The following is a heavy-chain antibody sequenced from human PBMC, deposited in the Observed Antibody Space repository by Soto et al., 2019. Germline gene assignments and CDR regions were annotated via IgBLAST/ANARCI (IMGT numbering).Heavy chain of an antibody. CDR3: ARWSYLDY. V-gene: IGHV3-23*01. CDR2: ISGSDGKT. D-gene: IGHD3-3*01. J-gene: IGHJ4*02. CDR1: GFSGGSYA. Sequence: GGPLRLACAASGFSGGSYALSWVRQAPGKGLEWVSTISGSDGKTFYADSVKGRFSISRDTSQSTLYLQMNSLRADDTAMYYCARWSYLDYWGQGTRVTVSS.